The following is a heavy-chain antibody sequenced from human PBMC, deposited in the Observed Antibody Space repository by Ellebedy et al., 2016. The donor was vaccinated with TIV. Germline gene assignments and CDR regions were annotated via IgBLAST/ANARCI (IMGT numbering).Heavy chain of an antibody. Sequence: GGSLRLSCAASGFTFSNAWMNWVRQAPGKGLEWVSDIAGLGPGSGTETFYADAVKGRFTISRDNAKEFLYLQMNNLRGEDTAVYFCARSEDGYNSYTFWGQGTLVTVSS. V-gene: IGHV3-21*01. CDR1: GFTFSNAW. CDR2: IAGLGPGSGTET. J-gene: IGHJ4*02. CDR3: ARSEDGYNSYTF. D-gene: IGHD5-24*01.